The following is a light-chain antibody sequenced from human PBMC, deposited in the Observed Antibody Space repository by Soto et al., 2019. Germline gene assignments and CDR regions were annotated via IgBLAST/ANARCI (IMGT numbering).Light chain of an antibody. CDR2: WAS. CDR1: QSVLYSSNNKNY. CDR3: HQYYNTPWT. Sequence: DIVMTQSPDSLAVSLGERATINCKSSQSVLYSSNNKNYLAWYQQKPGQPPRLLIYWASTRESGVPDRFSGSGSGTDFTLTISSLQAEDVAVYYCHQYYNTPWTCGQGTKVEIK. J-gene: IGKJ1*01. V-gene: IGKV4-1*01.